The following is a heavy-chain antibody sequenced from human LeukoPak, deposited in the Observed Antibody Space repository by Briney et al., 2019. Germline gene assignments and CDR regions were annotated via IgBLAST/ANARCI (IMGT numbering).Heavy chain of an antibody. D-gene: IGHD3-16*01. Sequence: PSETLSLTCTVSGGPISSFYWSWIRQPAGKGLEWIGRIYTSGSTNYNPSLKSRVTMSVDTSKNQFSLKLSSVTAADTAVYYCARHGVRRAFDYWGQGTLVTVSS. CDR3: ARHGVRRAFDY. V-gene: IGHV4-4*07. J-gene: IGHJ4*02. CDR2: IYTSGST. CDR1: GGPISSFY.